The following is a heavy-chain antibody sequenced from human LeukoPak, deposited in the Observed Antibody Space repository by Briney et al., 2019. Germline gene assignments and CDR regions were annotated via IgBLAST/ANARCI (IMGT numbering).Heavy chain of an antibody. CDR2: INHSGST. Sequence: SETLSLTCAVYGGSSSGYYWSWIRQPPGKGLEWIGEINHSGSTNYNPSLKSRVTISVDASKNQFSLKLSSVTAAHTAVYYCARHVYYYGSVSYSMDVWGKGTTVTIPS. D-gene: IGHD3-10*01. CDR3: ARHVYYYGSVSYSMDV. V-gene: IGHV4-34*01. CDR1: GGSSSGYY. J-gene: IGHJ6*03.